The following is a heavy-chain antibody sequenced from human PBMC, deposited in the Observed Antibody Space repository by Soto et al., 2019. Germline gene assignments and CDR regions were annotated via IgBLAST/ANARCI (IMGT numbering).Heavy chain of an antibody. D-gene: IGHD3-9*01. CDR3: ATARYDILTGYWDRIEY. CDR1: GDTFTGNY. V-gene: IGHV1-2*04. J-gene: IGHJ4*02. Sequence: ASVKVSCKASGDTFTGNYIHWVRQAPGQGLEWMGWINPNRGGTNYAQKFQVWVTMTRDTSSSTAYMELSRLRSDDTAVYYCATARYDILTGYWDRIEYWGQGTLVTVSS. CDR2: INPNRGGT.